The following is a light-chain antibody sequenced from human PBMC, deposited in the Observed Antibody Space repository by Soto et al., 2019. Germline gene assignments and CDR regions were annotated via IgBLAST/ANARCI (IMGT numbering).Light chain of an antibody. CDR2: DVS. Sequence: QSVLTQPASVSGSPGQSITISCTGTSSDVGGYNDVSWYQQHPGKAPKLMIYDVSNRPSGVSNRFSGSKSGNTASLTISGLQAEDEADYYCNSYTSSSPLLYVFGTGTKVTVL. V-gene: IGLV2-14*01. CDR3: NSYTSSSPLLYV. CDR1: SSDVGGYND. J-gene: IGLJ1*01.